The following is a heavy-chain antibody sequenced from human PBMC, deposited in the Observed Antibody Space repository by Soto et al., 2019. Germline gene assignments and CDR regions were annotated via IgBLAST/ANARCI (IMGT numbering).Heavy chain of an antibody. D-gene: IGHD4-17*01. Sequence: PGGSLRLSCAASGFTFSDYYMSWIRQAPGKGLEWVSYISSSGSTIYYADSVKGRFTISRDNAKNSLYLQMNSLRAEDTAVYYCARSPKNYGDHRYFDLWGRGTLVTVSS. CDR3: ARSPKNYGDHRYFDL. CDR2: ISSSGSTI. J-gene: IGHJ2*01. V-gene: IGHV3-11*01. CDR1: GFTFSDYY.